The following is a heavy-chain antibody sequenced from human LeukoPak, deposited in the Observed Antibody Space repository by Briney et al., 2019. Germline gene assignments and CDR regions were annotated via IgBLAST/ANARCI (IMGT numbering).Heavy chain of an antibody. CDR1: GGSFSGYY. J-gene: IGHJ4*02. CDR3: ARAQILYGPPDY. CDR2: INHSGST. Sequence: PSETLSLTCAVYGGSFSGYYWSWIRQPPGKGLEWIGEINHSGSTNYNPSLKSRVTISVDTSKNQFSLKLSSVTAADTAVYYCARAQILYGPPDYWGQGTLVTVSS. D-gene: IGHD4-17*01. V-gene: IGHV4-34*01.